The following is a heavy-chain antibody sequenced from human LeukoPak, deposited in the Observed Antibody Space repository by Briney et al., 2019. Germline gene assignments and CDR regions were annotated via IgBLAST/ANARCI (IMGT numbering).Heavy chain of an antibody. D-gene: IGHD6-19*01. CDR1: GFTFSSYA. CDR2: ISYDGSNK. J-gene: IGHJ6*03. Sequence: GGSLRLSCAASGFTFSSYAMHWVRQAPGKGLEWVAVISYDGSNKYYADSVKGRFTISGDNSKNTLYLQMNSLRAEDTAVYYCAKCSGWFVRGKDYYYYYMDVWGKGTTVTVSS. V-gene: IGHV3-30*04. CDR3: AKCSGWFVRGKDYYYYYMDV.